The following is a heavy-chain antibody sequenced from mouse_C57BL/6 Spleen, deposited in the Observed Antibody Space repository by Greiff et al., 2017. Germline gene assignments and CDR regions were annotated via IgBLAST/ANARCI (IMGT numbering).Heavy chain of an antibody. CDR2: IDPSDSYT. V-gene: IGHV1-59*01. J-gene: IGHJ4*01. D-gene: IGHD2-2*01. CDR3: ALSTMVTTDGADMDY. Sequence: QVQLQQPGAELVRPGTSVKLSCKASGYTFTSYWMHWVKQRPGQGLEWIGVIDPSDSYTNYNQKFKGKATLTVDTSSSTAYMQLSSLTSEDSAVYYCALSTMVTTDGADMDYWGQGTSVTVSS. CDR1: GYTFTSYW.